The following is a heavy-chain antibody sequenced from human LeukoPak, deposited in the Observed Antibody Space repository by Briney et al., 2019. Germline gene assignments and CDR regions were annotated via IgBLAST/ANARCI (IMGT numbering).Heavy chain of an antibody. J-gene: IGHJ4*02. V-gene: IGHV3-73*01. CDR3: TKPGGAVSGTQFDY. Sequence: GRSLRLSCAASGFTFSGAAMHWVRQASGKGLEWVGHIRSRSNSYATAYAASVKGRFTISRDDSKNTAYLQMNSLKTEDTAVYYCTKPGGAVSGTQFDYWGQGTLVTVSS. D-gene: IGHD6-19*01. CDR2: IRSRSNSYAT. CDR1: GFTFSGAA.